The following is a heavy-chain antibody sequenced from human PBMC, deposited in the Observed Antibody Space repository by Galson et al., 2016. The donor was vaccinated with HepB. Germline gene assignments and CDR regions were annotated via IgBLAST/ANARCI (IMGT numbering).Heavy chain of an antibody. CDR2: INPSGGDA. CDR1: GYTFITYY. J-gene: IGHJ4*02. V-gene: IGHV1-46*01. D-gene: IGHD1-26*01. CDR3: ARESGAYYIHSDY. Sequence: SVKVSCKASGYTFITYYMHWVRQAPEQGPEWMGIINPSGGDATYAQRFQGRLTLTRDSSTSTFYMELSSLGFEDTAVYYCARESGAYYIHSDYWGQGTLVTVSS.